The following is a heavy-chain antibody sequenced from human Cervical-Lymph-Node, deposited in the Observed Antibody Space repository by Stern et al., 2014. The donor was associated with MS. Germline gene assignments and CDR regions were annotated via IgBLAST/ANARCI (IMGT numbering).Heavy chain of an antibody. D-gene: IGHD2-15*01. CDR2: INSGWSST. V-gene: IGHV3-74*02. CDR3: ARSSGASGDAMDV. CDR1: GFTFSTYW. J-gene: IGHJ6*02. Sequence: VPLVESGGGLLQPGGSLRLSCGASGFTFSTYWMHWVRQGPGKGLVWVSRINSGWSSTSYTDSVRGRFTISRDNAKNTVYLQMTSLRAEDTAVYYCARSSGASGDAMDVWGQGTTVTVSS.